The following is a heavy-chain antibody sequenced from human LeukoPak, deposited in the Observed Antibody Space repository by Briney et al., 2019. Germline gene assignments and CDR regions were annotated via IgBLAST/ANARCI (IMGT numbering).Heavy chain of an antibody. J-gene: IGHJ4*02. D-gene: IGHD2-15*01. CDR1: GGSMTYYY. Sequence: SETLSLTCTVSGGSMTYYYWTWIRQPPGKGLEWIGYIYYSGNTNYNPSLKSRVTISVDTSKNQFSLMLGSVAAADTAVFYCARQRGGYVDYWGQGTLVTVSS. CDR3: ARQRGGYVDY. CDR2: IYYSGNT. V-gene: IGHV4-59*08.